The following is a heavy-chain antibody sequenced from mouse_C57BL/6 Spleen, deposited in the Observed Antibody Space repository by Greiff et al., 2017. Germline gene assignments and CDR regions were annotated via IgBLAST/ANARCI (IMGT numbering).Heavy chain of an antibody. V-gene: IGHV5-17*01. CDR2: IGSGSSTI. CDR3: ARGSLGPYFDY. CDR1: GFTFSDYG. Sequence: EVQLVESGGGLVKPGGSLKLSCAASGFTFSDYGMHWVRQAPEKGLAWVAYIGSGSSTIYYADTVKGRFTNSRDNAKNTLFLQMTSLRSENTAMYYCARGSLGPYFDYWGQGTTLTVSS. J-gene: IGHJ2*01. D-gene: IGHD2-10*02.